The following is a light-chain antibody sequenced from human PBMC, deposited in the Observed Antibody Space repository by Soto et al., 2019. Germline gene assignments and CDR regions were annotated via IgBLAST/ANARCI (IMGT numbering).Light chain of an antibody. V-gene: IGLV6-57*04. CDR1: SGSIADNY. CDR3: QSYDSSVI. Sequence: NFMLTQPHSVSESPGKTVTISCTRSSGSIADNYVQWYQQRPGSAPTIVIYEDKRRPSGVPDRFSGSIDSSSNSASLTISRLKTEDEADHYCQSYDSSVIFGGGTKVTVL. CDR2: EDK. J-gene: IGLJ2*01.